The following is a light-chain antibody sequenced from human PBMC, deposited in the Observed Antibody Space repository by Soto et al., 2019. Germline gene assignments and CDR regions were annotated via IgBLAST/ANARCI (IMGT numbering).Light chain of an antibody. CDR3: QQYKSYSPVT. CDR1: QRSSTW. CDR2: DAS. Sequence: DIQIPQSPSTLSTSVATGLTITCRAIQRSSTWLAWYQHKPGKAPKLLISDASSFETAVPSRFSGSGSGTEFTLTISSLQPDDLAAYYSQQYKSYSPVTFGQGTKVDIK. V-gene: IGKV1-5*01. J-gene: IGKJ1*01.